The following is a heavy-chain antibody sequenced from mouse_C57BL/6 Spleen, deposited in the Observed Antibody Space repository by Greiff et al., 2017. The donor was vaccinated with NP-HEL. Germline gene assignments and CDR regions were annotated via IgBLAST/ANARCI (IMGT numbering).Heavy chain of an antibody. Sequence: VQLQQSDAELVKPGASVKISCKVSGYKLTDHTIHWMKQRPEEGGEWIRYIYPRDGSTKYNEKFKGKATLTADKSSSTAYMQLNSLTAEDSAIYFCARSPNYYGSRYYFDYWGQGTTLTVSS. CDR3: ARSPNYYGSRYYFDY. V-gene: IGHV1-78*01. CDR1: GYKLTDHT. D-gene: IGHD1-1*01. J-gene: IGHJ2*01. CDR2: IYPRDGST.